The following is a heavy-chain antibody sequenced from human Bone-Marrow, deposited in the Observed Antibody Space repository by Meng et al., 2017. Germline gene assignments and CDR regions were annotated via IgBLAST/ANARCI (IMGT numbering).Heavy chain of an antibody. Sequence: GESLKISCAASGFIFSTYSMNWVRQAPGKGLEWVSSISSRSSYIYYADSVKGRFTISRDNAKNSLYLQMNSLRAEDTAVYYCARVTPASRYYGSGTYIGFDYWGQGTLVTVSS. V-gene: IGHV3-21*01. CDR3: ARVTPASRYYGSGTYIGFDY. CDR2: ISSRSSYI. CDR1: GFIFSTYS. J-gene: IGHJ4*02. D-gene: IGHD3-10*01.